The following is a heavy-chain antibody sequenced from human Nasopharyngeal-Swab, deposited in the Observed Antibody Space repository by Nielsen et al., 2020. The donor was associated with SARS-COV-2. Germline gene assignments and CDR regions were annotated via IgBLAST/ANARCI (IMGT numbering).Heavy chain of an antibody. CDR3: ARWSSSWSLVT. Sequence: GESLKISCAASGFTFSSYWMHWVRQAPGKGLVWVSRINSDGSSTSYADSVKGRFTISRDNAKNTLYLLMNSLRAEDTAVYYCARWSSSWSLVTWGQGTLVTVSS. D-gene: IGHD6-13*01. CDR2: INSDGSST. J-gene: IGHJ4*02. V-gene: IGHV3-74*01. CDR1: GFTFSSYW.